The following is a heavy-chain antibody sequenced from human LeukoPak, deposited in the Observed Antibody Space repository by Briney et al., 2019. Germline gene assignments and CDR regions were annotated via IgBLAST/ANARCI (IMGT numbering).Heavy chain of an antibody. CDR3: ARHKGASLFRGIIFDY. V-gene: IGHV5-51*01. CDR2: IYPGDSDT. CDR1: GYSFSNYW. Sequence: GESLKISCTGSGYSFSNYWIAWVRQMPGKGLEWMGIIYPGDSDTRYNPSFQGQVTISADKSISAAYLQMDSLKADDTTVYYCARHKGASLFRGIIFDYWGQGTLVTVSS. D-gene: IGHD2-21*01. J-gene: IGHJ4*02.